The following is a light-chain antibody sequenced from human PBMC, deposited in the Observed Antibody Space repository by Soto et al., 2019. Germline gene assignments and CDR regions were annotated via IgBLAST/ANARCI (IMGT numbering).Light chain of an antibody. J-gene: IGLJ1*01. CDR2: EVS. CDR1: SSDVGGYNY. V-gene: IGLV2-8*01. CDR3: SSFTSSITYV. Sequence: QSVLTQPPSASGSPGQSVTISCTGTSSDVGGYNYVSWYQQHPGKAPKLMIYEVSQRPSGVPDRFSGSKSGNTASLTVSGLQAEDEADYYCSSFTSSITYVFGTGTKVTAL.